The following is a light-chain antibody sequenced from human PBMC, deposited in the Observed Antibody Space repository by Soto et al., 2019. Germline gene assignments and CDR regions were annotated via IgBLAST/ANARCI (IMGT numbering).Light chain of an antibody. CDR2: AAS. CDR3: QQYYSYPLT. CDR1: QGISSY. Sequence: AIRMTQSPSSFSASTGDRVTITCRASQGISSYLAWYQQKPGKAPKLLIYAASTLQSGVPSRFNGSGSGTDFTLTVMCLQSEEFATYYCQQYYSYPLTVEGATDMEIK. V-gene: IGKV1-8*01. J-gene: IGKJ4*01.